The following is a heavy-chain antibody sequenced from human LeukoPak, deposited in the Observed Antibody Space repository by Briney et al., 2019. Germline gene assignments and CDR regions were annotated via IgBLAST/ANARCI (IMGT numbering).Heavy chain of an antibody. D-gene: IGHD6-19*01. CDR1: GASISSSY. J-gene: IGHJ6*03. V-gene: IGHV4-59*01. CDR2: ISSHGSA. CDR3: ARHYSSGWYEESYYYMDV. Sequence: SETLSLTCTVSGASISSSYWSWIRQPPGKGLEWIGYISSHGSANYNPSLNSPVTISVGTSKNQFFLELSSVTAADTAVYYCARHYSSGWYEESYYYMDVWGKGTTVTVSS.